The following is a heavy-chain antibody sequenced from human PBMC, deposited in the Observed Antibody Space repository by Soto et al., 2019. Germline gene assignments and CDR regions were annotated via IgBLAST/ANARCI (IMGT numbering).Heavy chain of an antibody. Sequence: QVQLVQSGAEVKKPGSSVKVSCKASGGTFSSYTISWVRQAPGQGLEWMGRIIPIFGTANYAQKFQGRVTITADESTSTAYMELSSLRSEDTAVYYCARVQGIMITFGGVIASHYYYGMDVWGQGTTVTVSS. CDR1: GGTFSSYT. J-gene: IGHJ6*02. CDR2: IIPIFGTA. D-gene: IGHD3-16*02. CDR3: ARVQGIMITFGGVIASHYYYGMDV. V-gene: IGHV1-69*08.